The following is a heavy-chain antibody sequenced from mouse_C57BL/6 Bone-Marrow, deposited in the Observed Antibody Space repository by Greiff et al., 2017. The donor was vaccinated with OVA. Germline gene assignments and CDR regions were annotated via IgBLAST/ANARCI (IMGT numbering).Heavy chain of an antibody. CDR1: GFNIKDDY. CDR2: IDPEDGDT. J-gene: IGHJ2*01. D-gene: IGHD2-1*01. CDR3: TSYGNFDD. Sequence: EVQRVESGAELVRPGASVKLSCTASGFNIKDDYMHWVKQRPEQGLEWIGWIDPEDGDTEYASKFQGKATITADTSSNTAYLQLSSLTSEDTAFYYCTSYGNFDDWGQGTTLTVSS. V-gene: IGHV14-4*01.